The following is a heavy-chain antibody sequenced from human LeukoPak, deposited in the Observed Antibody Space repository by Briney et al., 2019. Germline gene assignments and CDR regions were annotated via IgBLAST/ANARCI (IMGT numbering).Heavy chain of an antibody. CDR2: IYSSGST. J-gene: IGHJ4*02. CDR3: ARQKGIRGYCSSTSCWYYFDY. CDR1: GGSISSGDYY. Sequence: SETLSLTCTVSGGSISSGDYYWSWIRQPPGKGLAWIGYIYSSGSTYYNPSLKSRVTISVDTSKNQFSLKLSSVTAADTAVYYCARQKGIRGYCSSTSCWYYFDYWGQGTLVTVSS. D-gene: IGHD2-2*01. V-gene: IGHV4-30-4*01.